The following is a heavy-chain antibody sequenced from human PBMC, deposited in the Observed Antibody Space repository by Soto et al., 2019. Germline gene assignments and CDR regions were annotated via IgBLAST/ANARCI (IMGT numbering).Heavy chain of an antibody. CDR3: ARGGRVITIFGVVIDNWFDP. V-gene: IGHV4-34*01. CDR1: GGSFSGYY. D-gene: IGHD3-3*01. Sequence: QVQLQQWGAGLLKPSETLSLTCAVYGGSFSGYYWSWIRQPPGKGLEWIGEINHSGSTNYHPSLKSRVTIAVDTSKNQFSLKLSSVTAADTAVYYCARGGRVITIFGVVIDNWFDPWGQGTLVTVSS. J-gene: IGHJ5*02. CDR2: INHSGST.